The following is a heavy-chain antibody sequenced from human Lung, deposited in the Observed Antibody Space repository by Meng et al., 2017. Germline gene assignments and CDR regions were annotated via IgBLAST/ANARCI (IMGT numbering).Heavy chain of an antibody. CDR3: ARFDISSSGRGDY. Sequence: QVHLQESGPGLVKPSGTLSLTCAVSGGSITSSTWWSWVRQTPGKGLEWFGEIFHSGSTNYNPPLESRVTISVDKSKNQFSLKVYSVTAADTATYYCARFDISSSGRGDYWGQGSLVTVSS. V-gene: IGHV4-4*02. J-gene: IGHJ4*02. D-gene: IGHD1-26*01. CDR2: IFHSGST. CDR1: GGSITSSTW.